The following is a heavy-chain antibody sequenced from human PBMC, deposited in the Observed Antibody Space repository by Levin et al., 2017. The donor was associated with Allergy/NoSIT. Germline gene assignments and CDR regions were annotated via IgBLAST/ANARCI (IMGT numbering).Heavy chain of an antibody. V-gene: IGHV4-39*01. CDR1: GGSISSSSYY. CDR3: TRYQQVTGSSLLDY. Sequence: SQTLSLPCTVSGGSISSSSYYGGWIRQPPGKGLEWIGIAHYSGSTYYNPSLKSRVSISVDTSKNQFSLKLTSVTAADTAVYYCTRYQQVTGSSLLDYWGQGTLVTVSS. J-gene: IGHJ4*02. CDR2: AHYSGST. D-gene: IGHD3-10*01.